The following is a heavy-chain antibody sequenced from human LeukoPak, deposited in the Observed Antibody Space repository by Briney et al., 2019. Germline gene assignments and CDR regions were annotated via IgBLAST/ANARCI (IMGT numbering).Heavy chain of an antibody. D-gene: IGHD3-22*01. V-gene: IGHV4-39*07. CDR1: GGSISSSSYY. J-gene: IGHJ4*02. CDR2: IYYSGST. Sequence: SETLSLTCTVSGGSISSSSYYWGWIRQPPGKGLEWIGSIYYSGSTYYNPSLKSRVTISVDTSKNQFSLKLSSVTAADTAVYYCARRAYYYDSSGYYFDYWGQGTLVTVSS. CDR3: ARRAYYYDSSGYYFDY.